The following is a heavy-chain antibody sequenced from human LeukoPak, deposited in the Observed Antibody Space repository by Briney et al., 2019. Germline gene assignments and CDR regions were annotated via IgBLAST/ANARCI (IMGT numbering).Heavy chain of an antibody. D-gene: IGHD3-22*01. CDR2: FDPEDGET. V-gene: IGHV1-24*01. CDR3: ALSYYYDSSGYYSGHAFDI. Sequence: ASVKVSCKVSGYTLTELSMHWVRQAPGKGLEWMGGFDPEDGETIYAQKFQGRVTMTEDTSTDTAYMELSSLRSEDTAVYYCALSYYYDSSGYYSGHAFDIWGQGTMVTVSS. CDR1: GYTLTELS. J-gene: IGHJ3*02.